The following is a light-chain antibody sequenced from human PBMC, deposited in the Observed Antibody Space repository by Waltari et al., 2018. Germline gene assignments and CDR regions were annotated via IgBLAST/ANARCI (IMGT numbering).Light chain of an antibody. J-gene: IGLJ2*01. CDR2: EFS. Sequence: QSALTQPPSASGSPGQSVTISCTGTSRDVGGYNYVSWYQQHPGKAPKLMIYEFSKRPSGVPDRFSGSKSGNTASLTVSGLQAEDEADYYCSSYAGSNNLVFGGGTKLTGL. CDR3: SSYAGSNNLV. CDR1: SRDVGGYNY. V-gene: IGLV2-8*01.